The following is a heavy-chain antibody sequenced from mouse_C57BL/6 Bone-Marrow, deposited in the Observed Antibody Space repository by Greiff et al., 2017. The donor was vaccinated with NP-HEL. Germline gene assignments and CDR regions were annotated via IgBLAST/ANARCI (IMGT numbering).Heavy chain of an antibody. D-gene: IGHD2-12*01. CDR2: IRNKANNHAT. J-gene: IGHJ4*01. CDR1: GFTFSDAW. CDR3: TTDYSYYGGYAMDY. V-gene: IGHV6-6*01. Sequence: DVMLVESGGGLVQPGGSMKLSCAASGFTFSDAWMDWVRQSPEKGLEWVAEIRNKANNHATYYAESVKGRFTISRDDSKSSVYLQMNSLRAEDTGIYYCTTDYSYYGGYAMDYWGQGTSVTVSS.